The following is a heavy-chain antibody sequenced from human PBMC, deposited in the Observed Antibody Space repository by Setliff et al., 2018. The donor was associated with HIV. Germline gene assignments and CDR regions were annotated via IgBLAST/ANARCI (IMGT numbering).Heavy chain of an antibody. J-gene: IGHJ6*03. D-gene: IGHD6-6*01. CDR2: INQSGGI. Sequence: SETLSLTCAVSGGSLSDYYWSWIRQPPGKGLEWIGEINQSGGINYNPSLKSRVTISIDTSKNQFSLKVTSVTAADTAVYYCASEAWTSYRSSSGYYYYYMDVWGKGTTVTVSS. CDR3: ASEAWTSYRSSSGYYYYYMDV. V-gene: IGHV4-34*01. CDR1: GGSLSDYY.